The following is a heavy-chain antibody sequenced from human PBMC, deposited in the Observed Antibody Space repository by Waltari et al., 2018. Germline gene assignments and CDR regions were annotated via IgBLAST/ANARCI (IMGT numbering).Heavy chain of an antibody. D-gene: IGHD3-22*01. CDR3: ARDPTPYYYDSSDESWVVGY. Sequence: EVQLVESGGGLVQPGGSLRLSCAASGFTFSSYSMNWVRQAPGKGLEWVSYISSSSSTRDYADSVKGRFTISRDNAKNSLYLQMNSLRAEDTAVYYCARDPTPYYYDSSDESWVVGYWGQGTLVTVSS. CDR2: ISSSSSTR. J-gene: IGHJ4*02. V-gene: IGHV3-48*04. CDR1: GFTFSSYS.